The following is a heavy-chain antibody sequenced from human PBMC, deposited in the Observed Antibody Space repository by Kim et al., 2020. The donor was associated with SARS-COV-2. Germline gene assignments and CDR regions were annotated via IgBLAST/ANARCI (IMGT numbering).Heavy chain of an antibody. CDR1: GDSISSSNSY. CDR3: ATLGHDYGDYVRN. J-gene: IGHJ4*02. Sequence: SETLSLTCTVSGDSISSSNSYWGWIRQPPGKGLEWIGSVHYIGSCYYNPSHKSRVTISIDTSRNQFSLKLSSVTAADTSVYFCATLGHDYGDYVRNWGQGTLVTVSS. V-gene: IGHV4-39*01. CDR2: VHYIGSC. D-gene: IGHD4-17*01.